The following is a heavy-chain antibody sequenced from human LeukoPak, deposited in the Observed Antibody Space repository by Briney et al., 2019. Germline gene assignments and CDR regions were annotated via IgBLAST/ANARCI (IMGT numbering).Heavy chain of an antibody. V-gene: IGHV3-48*01. Sequence: GGSLRLSCAASGFTFSSYSMNWVRQAPGKGLEWVSYISGRSSTKYYADSVKGRFTISRDNAENSLYLQMNSLRVEDTAVYYCARVRLDSGTHSLYYWGQGTLVTVSS. CDR1: GFTFSSYS. J-gene: IGHJ4*02. CDR2: ISGRSSTK. CDR3: ARVRLDSGTHSLYY. D-gene: IGHD3-10*01.